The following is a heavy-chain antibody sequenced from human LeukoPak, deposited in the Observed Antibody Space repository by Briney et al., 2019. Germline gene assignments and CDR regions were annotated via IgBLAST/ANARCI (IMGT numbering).Heavy chain of an antibody. V-gene: IGHV3-23*01. CDR1: GFTFSSYA. D-gene: IGHD4-23*01. Sequence: PGGSLRLSCAASGFTFSSYAMSWVRQAPGKGLEWVSAISGSGGSTYYADSVKGRFTISRDNSKNTLYLQMNSLRPEDTAVYYCAKRYGGNPSFDYWGQGTLVTVSS. J-gene: IGHJ4*02. CDR2: ISGSGGST. CDR3: AKRYGGNPSFDY.